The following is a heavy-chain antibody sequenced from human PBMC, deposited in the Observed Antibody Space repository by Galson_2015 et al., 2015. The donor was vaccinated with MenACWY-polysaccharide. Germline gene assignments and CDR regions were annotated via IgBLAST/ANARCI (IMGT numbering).Heavy chain of an antibody. V-gene: IGHV3-33*01. D-gene: IGHD2-2*01. CDR2: IQYDGSNK. CDR3: AREGSRIVFHAFDI. J-gene: IGHJ3*02. Sequence: SLRLSCAASGSRFSNSGMHWVRQAPGKGLEWVAVIQYDGSNKVYADSVKGRFTISRDNSKNTVFLEMNTLGVEGTAVYYCAREGSRIVFHAFDIWGQGTMVTVSS. CDR1: GSRFSNSG.